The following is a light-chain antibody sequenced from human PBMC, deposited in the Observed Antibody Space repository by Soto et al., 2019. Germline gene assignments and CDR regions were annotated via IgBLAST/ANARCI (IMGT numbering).Light chain of an antibody. CDR3: HQYHNWT. J-gene: IGKJ1*01. CDR1: QTVRNN. Sequence: EFVLTQSPGTLSLSPGERATLSCRASQTVRNNYLAWYQQKPGQAPRLLIYDASTRATGIPARFSGRGSGTEFTLTISSLQSEDFAVYSCHQYHNWTFGQGTKVDIK. V-gene: IGKV3-15*01. CDR2: DAS.